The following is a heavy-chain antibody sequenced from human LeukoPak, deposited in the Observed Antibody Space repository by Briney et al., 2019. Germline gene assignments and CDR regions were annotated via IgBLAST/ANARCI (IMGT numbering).Heavy chain of an antibody. CDR3: ARDMVRGVQNYYYYGMDV. J-gene: IGHJ6*02. V-gene: IGHV1-18*01. D-gene: IGHD3-10*01. CDR1: GYTFTSYG. CDR2: ISAYNGNT. Sequence: ASVKLSCKASGYTFTSYGISRVRQAPGQGLEWMGWISAYNGNTNYAQKLQGRVTTSTDTSTSTAYMELRSLRSDDTAVYYRARDMVRGVQNYYYYGMDVWGQGTTVRVSS.